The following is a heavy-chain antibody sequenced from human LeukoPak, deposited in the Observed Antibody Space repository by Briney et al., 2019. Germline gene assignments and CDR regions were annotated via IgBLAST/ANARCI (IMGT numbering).Heavy chain of an antibody. CDR3: AKDFYYDSSGISGY. CDR1: GFTFSSYG. J-gene: IGHJ4*02. Sequence: PGRSLRLSCAASGFTFSSYGMHWVRQAPGKGLEWVAVISYDGSNKYYADSVKGRFTISRDNSKNTLYLQMNSLRAEDTAVYYCAKDFYYDSSGISGYWGQGTLVTVSS. CDR2: ISYDGSNK. V-gene: IGHV3-30*18. D-gene: IGHD3-22*01.